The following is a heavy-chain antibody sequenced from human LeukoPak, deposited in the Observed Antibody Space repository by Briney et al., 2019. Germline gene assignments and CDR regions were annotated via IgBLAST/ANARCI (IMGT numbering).Heavy chain of an antibody. Sequence: PGGSLRLSCAASGFTFSSYAMSWVRQAPGKGLEWVSAISGSGGSTYYADSVKGRFTISRDNSKTTLYLQMNSLRAEDTAVYYCAKDGGTVITDIHWYFDLWGRGTLVTVSS. D-gene: IGHD4-17*01. CDR2: ISGSGGST. V-gene: IGHV3-23*01. CDR3: AKDGGTVITDIHWYFDL. CDR1: GFTFSSYA. J-gene: IGHJ2*01.